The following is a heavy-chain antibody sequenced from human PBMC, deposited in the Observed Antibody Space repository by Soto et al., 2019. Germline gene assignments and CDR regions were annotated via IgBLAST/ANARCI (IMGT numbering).Heavy chain of an antibody. CDR1: GGTFSSYA. CDR2: IIPIFGTA. J-gene: IGHJ4*02. CDR3: AREGGYYGSGSYDAPYDY. V-gene: IGHV1-69*13. D-gene: IGHD3-10*01. Sequence: SVKVSCKASGGTFSSYAISWVRQAPGQGLEWMGGIIPIFGTANYAQKFQGRVTITADESTSTAYMELSSLRSEDTAVYYCAREGGYYGSGSYDAPYDYWGQGTLVTVSS.